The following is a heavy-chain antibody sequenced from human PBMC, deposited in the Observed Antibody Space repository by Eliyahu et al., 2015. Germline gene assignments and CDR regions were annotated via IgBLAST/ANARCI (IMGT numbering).Heavy chain of an antibody. J-gene: IGHJ4*02. CDR3: ARGYCSGGSCYSGFDY. CDR1: GYTFTXYY. Sequence: QVQLVQSGAEVKKPGASVKVSCKASGYTFTXYYMHWVRQAPGQGLEWMGWINPNSGGTNYAQKFQGRVTMTRDTSISTAYMELSRLRSDDTAVYYCARGYCSGGSCYSGFDYWGQGTLVTVSS. V-gene: IGHV1-2*02. D-gene: IGHD2-15*01. CDR2: INPNSGGT.